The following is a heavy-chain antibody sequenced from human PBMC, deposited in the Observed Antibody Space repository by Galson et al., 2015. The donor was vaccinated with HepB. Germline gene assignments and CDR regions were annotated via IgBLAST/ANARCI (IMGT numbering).Heavy chain of an antibody. CDR2: IDPSDSYL. CDR1: GYRFTNYW. V-gene: IGHV5-10-1*01. J-gene: IGHJ4*02. Sequence: QSGAEVKKPGESLRISCKGSGYRFTNYWISWVRQMPGKGLEWMGRIDPSDSYLKYSPSFQGHVTISADKSISTAYLQWSSLKASDTAMYYCATSYYYDSSGYKGAIDYWGQGTLVTVSP. CDR3: ATSYYYDSSGYKGAIDY. D-gene: IGHD3-22*01.